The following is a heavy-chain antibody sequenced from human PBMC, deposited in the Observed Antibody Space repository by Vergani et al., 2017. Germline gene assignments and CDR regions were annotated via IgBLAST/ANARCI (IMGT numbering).Heavy chain of an antibody. CDR2: IYSGGNT. CDR1: GFTVSSNY. Sequence: EVQLVETGGGLIQPGGSLRLSCAASGFTVSSNYMSWVRQAPGKGLEWVSVIYSGGNTYYADSVKGRFTISRDDSKNTLYLQMNSLKTEDTAVYYCTTGSRDWGQGALVTVSS. J-gene: IGHJ4*02. CDR3: TTGSRD. V-gene: IGHV3-53*02.